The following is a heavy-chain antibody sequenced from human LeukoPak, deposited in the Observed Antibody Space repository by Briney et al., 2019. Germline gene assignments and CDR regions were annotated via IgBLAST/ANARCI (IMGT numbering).Heavy chain of an antibody. J-gene: IGHJ3*02. D-gene: IGHD3-3*01. CDR3: ARGGRITLFGVVIMRAFDI. V-gene: IGHV3-21*01. CDR1: GFTFSSYS. Sequence: PGGSLRLSCAASGFTFSSYSMNWVRQAPGKGLEWVSSISSSSSSIYYADSVKGRFTISRDNARNSLYLQMNSLRAEDTAVYYCARGGRITLFGVVIMRAFDIWGQGTMVTVSS. CDR2: ISSSSSSI.